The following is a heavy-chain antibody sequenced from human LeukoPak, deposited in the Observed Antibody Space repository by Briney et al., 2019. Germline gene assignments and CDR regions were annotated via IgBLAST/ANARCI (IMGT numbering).Heavy chain of an antibody. D-gene: IGHD4-23*01. V-gene: IGHV4-30-4*01. CDR2: IYYSGST. CDR3: ARVCFGGATVVTGGWFDP. J-gene: IGHJ5*02. Sequence: SETLSLTCTVSGGSISSGDYYWSWIRQPPGKGLEWIGYIYYSGSTYYNPSLKSRVTISVDTSKNQFSLKLSSVTAADTAVYYCARVCFGGATVVTGGWFDPWGQGTLVTVSS. CDR1: GGSISSGDYY.